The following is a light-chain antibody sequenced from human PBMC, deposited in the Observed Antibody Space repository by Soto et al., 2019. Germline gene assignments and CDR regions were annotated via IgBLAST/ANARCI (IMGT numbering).Light chain of an antibody. J-gene: IGLJ2*01. CDR1: SSDVGGYNY. Sequence: QSVLTQPTSVSGSAGKSITISCTGSSSDVGGYNYVSWYQQHHPGKAPKLMIYDVSNRPSGVSNRFSGSKSGNTASLTISGLQAEDEADYYCSSYTTSSTVVFGGGTKLTV. CDR2: DVS. CDR3: SSYTTSSTVV. V-gene: IGLV2-14*03.